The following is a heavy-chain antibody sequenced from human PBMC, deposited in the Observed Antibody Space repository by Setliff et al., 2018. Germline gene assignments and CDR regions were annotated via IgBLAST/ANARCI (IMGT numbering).Heavy chain of an antibody. D-gene: IGHD1-7*01. J-gene: IGHJ4*02. CDR2: ISYRGNT. V-gene: IGHV4-39*07. CDR1: GGSIGSGDFHWY. CDR3: ARGPNWNYEGAWDY. Sequence: SETLSLTCIVSGGSIGSGDFHWYWGWVRQSPGEGLEWIGSISYRGNTFYNPSLTSRVTISLDTSKNQFSLKLSSVTAADTAVYYCARGPNWNYEGAWDYWGQGTLVTVSS.